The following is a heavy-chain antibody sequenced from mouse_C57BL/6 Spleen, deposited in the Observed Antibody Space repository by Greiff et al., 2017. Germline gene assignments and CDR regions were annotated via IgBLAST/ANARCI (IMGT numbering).Heavy chain of an antibody. CDR1: GYTSTRYW. D-gene: IGHD2-12*01. CDR2: IHPNSGST. J-gene: IGHJ1*03. V-gene: IGHV1-64*01. CDR3: ARSGYSYWYFDV. Sequence: QVQLQQPGAELVKPGASVKLSCKASGYTSTRYWMHWVKQRPGQGLEWIGMIHPNSGSTNYNEKFKSKATLTVDKSSSTAYMQHSSLTSEDSAVYYYARSGYSYWYFDVWGTGTTVTVSS.